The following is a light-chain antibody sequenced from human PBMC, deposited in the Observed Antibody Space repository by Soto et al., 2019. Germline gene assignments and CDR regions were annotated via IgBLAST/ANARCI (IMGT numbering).Light chain of an antibody. CDR3: MQVLQTPT. J-gene: IGKJ4*01. Sequence: EIVMTQAPLSLPVTPGEPASISCRSSQSLLHTDGYNYLAWYLQKPGHSPQLLIYLASNRASGVPDRFSSSGSGTDFTLKISRVEAEDVGVYYCMQVLQTPTFGGGTKLEIK. V-gene: IGKV2-28*01. CDR2: LAS. CDR1: QSLLHTDGYNY.